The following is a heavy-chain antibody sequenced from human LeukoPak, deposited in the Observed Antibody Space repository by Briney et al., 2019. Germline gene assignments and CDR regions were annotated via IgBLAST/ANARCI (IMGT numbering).Heavy chain of an antibody. CDR1: GGSIRTRSYY. V-gene: IGHV4-39*01. J-gene: IGHJ4*02. Sequence: SETLSLTCVVSGGSIRTRSYYWGWVRQPPRKGLEWIGSIFYSGHTYYNSSLKSRVTIFADTSKNQFSLKLRSVTAADTAMYFCARRLRHFDSWGQGTLVTVSS. CDR3: ARRLRHFDS. CDR2: IFYSGHT. D-gene: IGHD3-16*01.